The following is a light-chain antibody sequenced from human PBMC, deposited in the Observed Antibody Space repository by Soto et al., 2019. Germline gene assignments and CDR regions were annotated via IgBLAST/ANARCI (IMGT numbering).Light chain of an antibody. Sequence: QSVLTQPASVSGSPGQSITISCAGTRDDVGAYDYVSWYQQHPGNAPKLLVYEVTNRPSGVSDRFSGSKSGNTASLTISGLQAEGEADYYCNSYTNSSAVVFGGGTKVTVL. CDR1: RDDVGAYDY. V-gene: IGLV2-14*01. J-gene: IGLJ2*01. CDR3: NSYTNSSAVV. CDR2: EVT.